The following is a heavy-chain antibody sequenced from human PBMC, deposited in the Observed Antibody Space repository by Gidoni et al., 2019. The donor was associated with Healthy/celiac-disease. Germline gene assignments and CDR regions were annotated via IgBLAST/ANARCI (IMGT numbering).Heavy chain of an antibody. Sequence: QVQLVQSGAEVKKPGSSVKVSCKASGGTFSSYTISWVRQAPGQGLEWMGRIITILGIANYAQKFQGRVTITADKSTSTAYMELSSLRSEDTAVYYCARAGDYGDPFDIWGQGTMVTVSS. CDR1: GGTFSSYT. J-gene: IGHJ3*02. D-gene: IGHD4-17*01. V-gene: IGHV1-69*02. CDR2: IITILGIA. CDR3: ARAGDYGDPFDI.